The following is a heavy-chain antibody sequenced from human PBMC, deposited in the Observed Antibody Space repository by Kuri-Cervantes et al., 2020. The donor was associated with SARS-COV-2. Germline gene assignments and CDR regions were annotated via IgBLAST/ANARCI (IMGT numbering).Heavy chain of an antibody. J-gene: IGHJ6*02. D-gene: IGHD4-11*01. Sequence: GESLKISCAASGFTVSSNYMSWVRQAPGKGLEWVSVIYSGGSTYYADSVKGRFTISRDNSKNTLYLQMNSLRAEDTAVYYCARGGSNYYGMDVWGQGTTVTASS. CDR3: ARGGSNYYGMDV. CDR2: IYSGGST. V-gene: IGHV3-66*01. CDR1: GFTVSSNY.